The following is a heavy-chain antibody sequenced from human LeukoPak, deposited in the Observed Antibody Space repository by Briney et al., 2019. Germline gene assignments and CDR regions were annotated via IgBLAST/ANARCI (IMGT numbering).Heavy chain of an antibody. Sequence: ASVKVSCKASGYTFTSYGISWVRQAPGQGLEWMGWISAYNGNTNYAQKLQGRVTMTTDTSTSTAYMELRSLRSDDTAVYYCAREAGYCSRTSCQPWARIQLWGGTNWFDPWGQGTLVTVSS. D-gene: IGHD2-2*01. V-gene: IGHV1-18*01. CDR2: ISAYNGNT. J-gene: IGHJ5*02. CDR1: GYTFTSYG. CDR3: AREAGYCSRTSCQPWARIQLWGGTNWFDP.